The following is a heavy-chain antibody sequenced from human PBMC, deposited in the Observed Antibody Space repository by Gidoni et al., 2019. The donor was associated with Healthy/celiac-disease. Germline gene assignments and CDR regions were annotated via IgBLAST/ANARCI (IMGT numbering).Heavy chain of an antibody. V-gene: IGHV4-59*01. D-gene: IGHD3-9*01. CDR1: GVSISSYY. J-gene: IGHJ5*02. Sequence: QVQLQESGPGLVKPSETLSLTCPVSGVSISSYYWSWIRQPPATGLEWIGYIYYRGSTNYNPSLKMRVTIPGAPSTNQFSLKLSSVTAADTAVYSCARVGYDSLFDPWGQGTLVTVSS. CDR2: IYYRGST. CDR3: ARVGYDSLFDP.